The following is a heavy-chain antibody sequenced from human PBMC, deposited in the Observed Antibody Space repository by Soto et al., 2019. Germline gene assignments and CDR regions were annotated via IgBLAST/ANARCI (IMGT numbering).Heavy chain of an antibody. V-gene: IGHV1-18*01. CDR2: ISAYNGNT. J-gene: IGHJ4*02. CDR1: RYIFPTYG. D-gene: IGHD1-26*01. Sequence: GASVQDSLLASRYIFPTYGISWVRQAPGQGLEWMGWISAYNGNTKYAQNFQDRVTMTTDTSTSTAYMELRSLRSDDTAVYYCAISGSYYWGQGTLVTVSS. CDR3: AISGSYY.